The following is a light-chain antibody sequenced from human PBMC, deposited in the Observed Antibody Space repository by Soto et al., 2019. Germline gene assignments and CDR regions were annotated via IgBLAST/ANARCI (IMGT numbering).Light chain of an antibody. J-gene: IGKJ1*01. CDR1: QSVSSSY. CDR2: GAS. V-gene: IGKV3D-7*01. Sequence: ENVMTQSPATVSLYPGERATLSCRASQSVSSSYLSWYQQKPGQAPRLLIYGASTRATGIPARFSGSGSGTDFTLTISSLQPEDFAVYYCQQDYNLPWTFGQGTKVDI. CDR3: QQDYNLPWT.